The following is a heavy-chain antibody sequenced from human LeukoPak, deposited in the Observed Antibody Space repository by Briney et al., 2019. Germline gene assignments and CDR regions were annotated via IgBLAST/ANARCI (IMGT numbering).Heavy chain of an antibody. Sequence: SGTLSLTCDVSGVSISSSRWWSWVRQPPGKGLEWIGYIYYTGSTNYNPSLKSRVTISVDTSKNQFSLELSSVTAADTAVYYCARDQSYWGQGTLVTVFS. CDR1: GVSISSSRW. CDR2: IYYTGST. CDR3: ARDQSY. J-gene: IGHJ4*02. V-gene: IGHV4-4*02.